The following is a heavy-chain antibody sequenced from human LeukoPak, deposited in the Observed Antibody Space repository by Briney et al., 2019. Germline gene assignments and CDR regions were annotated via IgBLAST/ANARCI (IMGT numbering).Heavy chain of an antibody. J-gene: IGHJ6*03. CDR3: ARVPRSYYYYYYMDV. Sequence: SETRSLTCNVSGGSISGYHWSWIRQPPGKGLEWLGYIYYSGSSNYNPSLKSRVTISADTSKNQFSLKLSSVTAADTAVYYCARVPRSYYYYYYMDVWGKGTTVTVSS. CDR2: IYYSGSS. V-gene: IGHV4-59*01. CDR1: GGSISGYH.